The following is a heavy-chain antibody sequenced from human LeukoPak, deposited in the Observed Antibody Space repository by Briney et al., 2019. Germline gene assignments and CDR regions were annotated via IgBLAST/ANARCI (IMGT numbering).Heavy chain of an antibody. CDR1: GFTFSSYW. CDR3: ARKGLPDH. V-gene: IGHV3-7*01. Sequence: GGSLRLSCAASGFTFSSYWMSWVRQAPGKGLEWVANIKQDGSEKYYVDSVKGRFTISRDNAKISLYLQMNSLRIDDTAVYYCARKGLPDHWGQGILVTVSS. J-gene: IGHJ4*02. CDR2: IKQDGSEK.